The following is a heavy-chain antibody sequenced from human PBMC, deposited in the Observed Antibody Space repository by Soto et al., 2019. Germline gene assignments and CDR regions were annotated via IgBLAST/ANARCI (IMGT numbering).Heavy chain of an antibody. V-gene: IGHV3-74*01. Sequence: GGSLRLSCAASGFSFSNYWMHWVRQAPGKGLVWVSRVNNDGRDTIYADSVMGRFTVSRDNAKNTLFLQMNSLRIDDTAMYYCARGSIDHAFDIWGQGQWSPSPQ. CDR3: ARGSIDHAFDI. D-gene: IGHD3-9*01. J-gene: IGHJ3*02. CDR1: GFSFSNYW. CDR2: VNNDGRDT.